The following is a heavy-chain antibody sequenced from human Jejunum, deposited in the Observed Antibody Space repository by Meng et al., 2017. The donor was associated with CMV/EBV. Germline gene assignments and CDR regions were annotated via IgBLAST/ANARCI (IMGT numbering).Heavy chain of an antibody. CDR1: SISSGDHS. CDR2: IYHNVNT. D-gene: IGHD3-9*01. CDR3: ARLPDYEILTGYRWYFDI. Sequence: SISSGDHSWTWIRQPPGKGPEWIGYIYHNVNTYSNPSLESRVTISVDRSQNHFSLRLSSVTAADTAVYYCARLPDYEILTGYRWYFDIWGRGTLVTVSS. V-gene: IGHV4-30-2*01. J-gene: IGHJ2*01.